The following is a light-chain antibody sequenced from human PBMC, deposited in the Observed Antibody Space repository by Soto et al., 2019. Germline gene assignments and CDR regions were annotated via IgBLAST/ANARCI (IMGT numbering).Light chain of an antibody. V-gene: IGLV1-40*01. Sequence: QSVLTQPPSVSGAPGQRVTISCSGTSSNIGAGYDVHWYQLLPGTAPKLLIYANSNRPSGVPDRFSGSKSGTSASLAITGLQAEDDADYYCQYYDSSLSGSVFGGGTKLTVL. CDR2: ANS. J-gene: IGLJ2*01. CDR3: QYYDSSLSGSV. CDR1: SSNIGAGYD.